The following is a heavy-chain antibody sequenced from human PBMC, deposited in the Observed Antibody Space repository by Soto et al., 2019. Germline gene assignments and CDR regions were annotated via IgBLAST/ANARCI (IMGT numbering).Heavy chain of an antibody. Sequence: NPSETLSLTCAVYGGSFSGYYWSWIRQPPGKGLEWIGEINHSGSTNYNPSLKSRVTISVDTSKNQFSLKLSSVTAADTAVYYCARALQGYCSSTSCSNYYYYYYMDVWGKGTTVTVSS. J-gene: IGHJ6*03. CDR2: INHSGST. CDR3: ARALQGYCSSTSCSNYYYYYYMDV. D-gene: IGHD2-2*01. CDR1: GGSFSGYY. V-gene: IGHV4-34*01.